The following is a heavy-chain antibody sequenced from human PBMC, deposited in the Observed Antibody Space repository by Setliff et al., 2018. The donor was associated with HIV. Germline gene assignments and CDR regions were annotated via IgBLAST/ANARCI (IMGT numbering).Heavy chain of an antibody. CDR2: IIPIFGTA. Sequence: SVKVSCKASGGTFSSYAISWVRQAPGQGLEWMGGIIPIFGTANYAQKFQGRVTITTDESTSTAYMELSSLRSEDTAVYYCARDRVATAMKAGDDAFDIWGQGTMVTVSS. CDR1: GGTFSSYA. CDR3: ARDRVATAMKAGDDAFDI. D-gene: IGHD2-21*02. J-gene: IGHJ3*02. V-gene: IGHV1-69*05.